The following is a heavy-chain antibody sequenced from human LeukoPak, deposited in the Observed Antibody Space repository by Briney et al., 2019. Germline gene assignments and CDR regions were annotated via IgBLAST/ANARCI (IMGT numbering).Heavy chain of an antibody. Sequence: PGGSLRLSCAASGFTFSSYGMHWVRQAPGKGLEWVAVISYDGSNKYYADSVKGRFTISRDNSKNTLYLQMNSLRAEDTAVYYCAKVCNSWPLSPRSYYYGMDVWGQGTTVTVSS. CDR1: GFTFSSYG. CDR2: ISYDGSNK. V-gene: IGHV3-30*18. CDR3: AKVCNSWPLSPRSYYYGMDV. J-gene: IGHJ6*02. D-gene: IGHD2-2*01.